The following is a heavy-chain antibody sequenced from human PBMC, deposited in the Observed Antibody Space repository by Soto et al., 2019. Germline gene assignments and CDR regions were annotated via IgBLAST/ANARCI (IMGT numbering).Heavy chain of an antibody. Sequence: EVQLLESGGGLVQPGGSLRLSCAASGFTFSMYDMSWVRQAPGKGLEWVSAISGSGDRTDYADSVKGRFTISRDNSKSTLYLQMNSLRAEDTAVYYCAKEGAWRLNYYYYYMDVWGKGNTVTVSS. J-gene: IGHJ6*03. V-gene: IGHV3-23*01. CDR3: AKEGAWRLNYYYYYMDV. CDR1: GFTFSMYD. CDR2: ISGSGDRT. D-gene: IGHD3-3*01.